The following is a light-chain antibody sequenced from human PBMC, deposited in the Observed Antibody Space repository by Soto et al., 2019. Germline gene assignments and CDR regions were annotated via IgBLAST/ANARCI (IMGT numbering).Light chain of an antibody. J-gene: IGKJ1*01. V-gene: IGKV3-15*01. CDR3: QQYNNWPRT. CDR2: GAS. Sequence: EIVMTQSPATLSVSPGERATLSCRASQSVSSNLAWYQQKPGQGPSLLIYGASTRATGIPARFSGSGSGTEFILTISSLQSEDFVVYYCQQYNNWPRTFGQGTKVEIK. CDR1: QSVSSN.